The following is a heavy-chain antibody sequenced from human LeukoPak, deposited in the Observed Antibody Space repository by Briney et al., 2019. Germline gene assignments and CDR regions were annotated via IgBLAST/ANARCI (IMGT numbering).Heavy chain of an antibody. V-gene: IGHV4-39*01. D-gene: IGHD6-19*01. CDR1: GGSISSSSYY. J-gene: IGHJ5*02. CDR2: IYYSGST. Sequence: SETLSLTCTVSGGSISSSSYYWGWIRQPPGKGLEWIGSIYYSGSTYYNPSLKSRVTISVDTSKNQFSLKLSSVTAADTAVYYCARPCSNGAVAGTGWFDPWGQGTLVTVSS. CDR3: ARPCSNGAVAGTGWFDP.